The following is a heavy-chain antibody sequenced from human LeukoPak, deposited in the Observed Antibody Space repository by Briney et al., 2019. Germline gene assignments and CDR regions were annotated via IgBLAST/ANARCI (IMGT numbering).Heavy chain of an antibody. J-gene: IGHJ3*02. CDR2: IYHSGST. Sequence: SETLSLTCAVSGYSISSGYYWGWIRQPPGKGLEWIGSIYHSGSTYYNPSLKSRVTISVDTSKNQFSLKLNSVTAADTAEYYCARSKWGYAFDIWGQGAMVTVSS. V-gene: IGHV4-38-2*01. D-gene: IGHD1-26*01. CDR3: ARSKWGYAFDI. CDR1: GYSISSGYY.